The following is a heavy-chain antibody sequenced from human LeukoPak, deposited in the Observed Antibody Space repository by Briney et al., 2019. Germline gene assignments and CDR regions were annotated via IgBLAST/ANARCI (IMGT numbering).Heavy chain of an antibody. CDR3: AREGGSSGFAGYFDD. CDR2: IAVEGNRSGI. V-gene: IGHV3-30*04. Sequence: GGPRRLPCAASKLPITRSVIHGSRQAPGKGLEGVAVIAVEGNRSGIHYAEAVKGRFTISRDNSKNIVYLQLGSLTVEDTAVYYCAREGGSSGFAGYFDDWGQGTLVSVSS. D-gene: IGHD3-16*01. J-gene: IGHJ4*02. CDR1: KLPITRSV.